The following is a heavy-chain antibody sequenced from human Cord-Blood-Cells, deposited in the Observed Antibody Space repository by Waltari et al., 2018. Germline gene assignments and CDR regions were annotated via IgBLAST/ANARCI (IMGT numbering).Heavy chain of an antibody. V-gene: IGHV4-4*07. Sequence: QVQLQESGPGLVKPSETLSLTCTVSGGSISSYYWRWIRQPAGKGLEWIGRIYTSGSTNYNPSLKSRVTMSVDTSKNQFSLKLSSVTAADTAVYYCARLSSNPGDWYFDLWGRGTLVTVSS. J-gene: IGHJ2*01. CDR3: ARLSSNPGDWYFDL. CDR2: IYTSGST. CDR1: GGSISSYY.